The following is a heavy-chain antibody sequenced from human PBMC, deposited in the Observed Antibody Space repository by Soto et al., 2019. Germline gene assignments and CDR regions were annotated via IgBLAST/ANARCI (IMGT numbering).Heavy chain of an antibody. CDR2: ISWNSGSI. CDR1: GFTFDDYA. Sequence: VQLVESGGGLVQPGRSLRLSCAASGFTFDDYAMHWVRQAPGKGLEWVSGISWNSGSIGYADSVKGRFTISRDNAKNSLYLQMNSLRAEDTALYYCAKSDYSNRNWFDPWGQGTLVTVSS. V-gene: IGHV3-9*01. D-gene: IGHD4-4*01. CDR3: AKSDYSNRNWFDP. J-gene: IGHJ5*02.